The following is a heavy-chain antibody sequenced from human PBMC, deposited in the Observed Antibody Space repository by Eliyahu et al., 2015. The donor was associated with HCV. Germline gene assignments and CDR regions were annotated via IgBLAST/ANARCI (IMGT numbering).Heavy chain of an antibody. V-gene: IGHV1-8*01. D-gene: IGHD3-3*01. CDR2: MNPNSGNT. Sequence: QVQLVQSGAELKKPGXSVXVSCXASGYTXXXYDINWXRQATGQGXEWMXWMNPNSGNTGYAQKFQGRVTMTRNTSISTAYMELSSPTSEDTAVYYCARNGREVRFLDPWGQGTLVTVSS. CDR1: GYTXXXYD. CDR3: ARNGREVRFLDP. J-gene: IGHJ5*02.